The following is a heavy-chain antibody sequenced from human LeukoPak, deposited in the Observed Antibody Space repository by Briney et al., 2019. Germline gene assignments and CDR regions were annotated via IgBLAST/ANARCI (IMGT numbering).Heavy chain of an antibody. Sequence: GGSLRLSCAASGFTFSSYAMHWVRQAPGKGLEWVAVISYDGSNKYYADSVKGRFTISRDNSKNTLYLQMNSLRAEDTAVYYCTRHLINIWDFDYWGQGTLVTVSS. D-gene: IGHD3-16*01. CDR2: ISYDGSNK. CDR3: TRHLINIWDFDY. J-gene: IGHJ4*02. CDR1: GFTFSSYA. V-gene: IGHV3-30-3*01.